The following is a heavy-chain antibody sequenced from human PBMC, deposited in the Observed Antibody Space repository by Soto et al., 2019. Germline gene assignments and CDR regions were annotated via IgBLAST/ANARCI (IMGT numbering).Heavy chain of an antibody. V-gene: IGHV3-66*01. D-gene: IGHD3-9*01. CDR3: ARDRDDIMTGPIDY. CDR1: GFTVSSKY. J-gene: IGHJ4*02. CDR2: IYTDGTT. Sequence: EVQLVESGGGLVQPGGSLRLSCAASGFTVSSKYMSWVRQAPGKGLEWVSVIYTDGTTYYEESVKGRFTISRDNSKNTLYFQLNNLRAEETGVYYCARDRDDIMTGPIDYWGQGTLVTVSS.